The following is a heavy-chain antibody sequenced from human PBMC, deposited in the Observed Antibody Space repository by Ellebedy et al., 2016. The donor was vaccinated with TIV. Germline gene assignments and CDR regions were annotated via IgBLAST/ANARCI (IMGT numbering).Heavy chain of an antibody. D-gene: IGHD6-13*01. CDR1: GHSFTGYY. J-gene: IGHJ3*02. CDR2: INPESGGT. CDR3: AYSIAAAGDAFDI. V-gene: IGHV1-2*04. Sequence: AASVTVSCKPSGHSFTGYYMHWVRQAPGQGLEWMGWINPESGGTKYAQKFQGWVTMTRDTSITTGYMELSRLTSDDTAMYYCAYSIAAAGDAFDIWGQGTMVTVSS.